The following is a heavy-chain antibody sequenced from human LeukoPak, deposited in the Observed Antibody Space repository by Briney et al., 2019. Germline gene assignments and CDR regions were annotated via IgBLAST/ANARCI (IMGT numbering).Heavy chain of an antibody. CDR3: AKDPWGGEGY. V-gene: IGHV3-30*02. CDR2: THYDGKSE. J-gene: IGHJ4*02. D-gene: IGHD3-16*01. Sequence: GGSLTLSCAASGFTFSRFGMHWVRQAPGKGLEWVALTHYDGKSEYYPDSVKGRFTISRDNSKNTVYLQMNSLRPEDTAVYFCAKDPWGGEGYWGQGTLVTVSS. CDR1: GFTFSRFG.